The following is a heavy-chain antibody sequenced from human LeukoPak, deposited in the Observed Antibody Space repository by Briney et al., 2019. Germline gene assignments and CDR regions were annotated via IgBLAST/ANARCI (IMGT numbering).Heavy chain of an antibody. Sequence: GSVTVSCKASGYIFTDYYIHWVRQAPGQGPEWMGRINPNSGGTDSAQKFQGRVTMTRVTSITTVYVEMRRLTSDDTAVYYCARVAYGNNATPFDHWGQGTLVIVSS. CDR3: ARVAYGNNATPFDH. V-gene: IGHV1-2*06. D-gene: IGHD4-11*01. CDR1: GYIFTDYY. J-gene: IGHJ4*02. CDR2: INPNSGGT.